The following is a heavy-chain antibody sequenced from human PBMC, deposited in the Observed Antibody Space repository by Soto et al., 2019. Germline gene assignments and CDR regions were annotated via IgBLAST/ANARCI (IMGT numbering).Heavy chain of an antibody. J-gene: IGHJ3*02. V-gene: IGHV3-21*01. CDR1: GFTFSDYS. Sequence: GGSLRLSCAASGFTFSDYSMNWVRQAPGKGLEWVSSINRSGKYIYYADSVKGRFTISRDNSKNTLYLQMNSLRAEDTAVYYCARDDGLHYDFHPRPDAFEIWGQGTMVPVSS. D-gene: IGHD3-3*01. CDR3: ARDDGLHYDFHPRPDAFEI. CDR2: INRSGKYI.